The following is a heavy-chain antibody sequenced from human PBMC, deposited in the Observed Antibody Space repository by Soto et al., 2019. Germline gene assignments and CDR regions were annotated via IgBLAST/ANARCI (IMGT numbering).Heavy chain of an antibody. V-gene: IGHV6-1*01. Sequence: PSQTLSLTCAISGDSVSSNSAAWNWIRQSPSRGLEWLGRTYYRSKWYNDYAVSVKSRITINPDTSKNQFSLQLNSVTPEDTAVYYFARMGASTWFGELLSSNWFDPWGQGTLVTVSS. J-gene: IGHJ5*02. CDR3: ARMGASTWFGELLSSNWFDP. CDR2: TYYRSKWYN. CDR1: GDSVSSNSAA. D-gene: IGHD3-10*01.